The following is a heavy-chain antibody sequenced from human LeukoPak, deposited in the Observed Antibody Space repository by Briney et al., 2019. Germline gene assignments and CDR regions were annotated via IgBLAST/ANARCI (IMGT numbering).Heavy chain of an antibody. J-gene: IGHJ4*02. CDR1: GGSMSNFY. Sequence: PSETLSLTCAVSGGSMSNFYWSWVRQPAGKGLEWVGYISYGGGTTYNASLKHRLSMSMDTSKNQLSLRLSSVTAADTALYYCARVGDTSGYFYYFDNWGQGTLVTVSS. D-gene: IGHD3-22*01. CDR2: ISYGGGT. V-gene: IGHV4-59*08. CDR3: ARVGDTSGYFYYFDN.